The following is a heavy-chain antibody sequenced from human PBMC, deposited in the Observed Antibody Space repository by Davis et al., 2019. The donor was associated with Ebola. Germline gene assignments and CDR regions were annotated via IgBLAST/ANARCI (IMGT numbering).Heavy chain of an antibody. CDR3: AKDIHYYDGMDV. J-gene: IGHJ6*02. V-gene: IGHV3-23*01. CDR1: GFTFSNSA. Sequence: GESLKISCAASGFTFSNSAMTWVRQAPGKGLEWVSRISGNGDKTYYTDSVKGRFTISRDNAKNSLYLQMNSLRAEDTALYYCAKDIHYYDGMDVWGQGTTVTVSS. CDR2: ISGNGDKT.